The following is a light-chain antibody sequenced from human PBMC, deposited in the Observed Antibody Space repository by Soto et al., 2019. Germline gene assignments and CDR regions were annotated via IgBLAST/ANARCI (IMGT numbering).Light chain of an antibody. Sequence: IQMTQAPSILSASVGDRVTITCRSSQTITNWLAWYQQKPGKAPRLLIYDASSLESWVPSRFSGSGSGTDFTLTISSLQPEDFATYYCQQFNNYPLTFGQGTRLEI. CDR3: QQFNNYPLT. CDR1: QTITNW. CDR2: DAS. V-gene: IGKV1-5*01. J-gene: IGKJ5*01.